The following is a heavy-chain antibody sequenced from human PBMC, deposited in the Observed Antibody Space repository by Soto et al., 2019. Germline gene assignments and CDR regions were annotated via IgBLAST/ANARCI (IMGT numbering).Heavy chain of an antibody. CDR2: IYYSGTT. D-gene: IGHD3-16*01. V-gene: IGHV4-59*01. CDR3: ARDQGGGYNWFDP. J-gene: IGHJ5*02. CDR1: GASISTSY. Sequence: TSETLSLTCTVSGASISTSYWTWIRHLPGKGLEWIGDIYYSGTTKYNPSLKSRVTISVDMSKNQFSLKLNSVTAADSAVYYCARDQGGGYNWFDPWGQGTLVTVSS.